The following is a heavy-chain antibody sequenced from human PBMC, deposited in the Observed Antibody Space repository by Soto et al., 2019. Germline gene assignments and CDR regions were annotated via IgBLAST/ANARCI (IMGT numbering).Heavy chain of an antibody. J-gene: IGHJ6*03. CDR2: ISSNGGST. CDR3: ARDMGYCSSTSCYSDYYYYMDV. CDR1: GFNFSSYA. D-gene: IGHD2-2*01. Sequence: GGSLRLSCAASGFNFSSYAMHWVRQAPGKGLEYVSAISSNGGSTYYANSVKGRFTISRDNSKNTLYLQMGSLRAEDMAVYYCARDMGYCSSTSCYSDYYYYMDVWGKGTTVTVSS. V-gene: IGHV3-64*01.